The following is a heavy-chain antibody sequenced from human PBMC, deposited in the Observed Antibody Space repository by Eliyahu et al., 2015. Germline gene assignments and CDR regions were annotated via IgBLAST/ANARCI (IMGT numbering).Heavy chain of an antibody. D-gene: IGHD5-12*01. V-gene: IGHV3-9*01. CDR2: VSWNTGTI. CDR3: AKSYGYDLGNAFDI. J-gene: IGHJ3*02. CDR1: GFTFXDYA. Sequence: QLVESGGGLVQPGRSLRLSCAASGFTFXDYALHWVRQAPGKGLEWVSGVSWNTGTIGYADSVKGRFTISRDSAKNSLYLQMNSLRDEDTALYYCAKSYGYDLGNAFDIWGQGTLVTVSS.